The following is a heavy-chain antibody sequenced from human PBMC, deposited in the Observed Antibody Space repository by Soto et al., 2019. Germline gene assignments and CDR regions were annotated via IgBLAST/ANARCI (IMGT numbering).Heavy chain of an antibody. D-gene: IGHD6-13*01. CDR2: IYYSGST. J-gene: IGHJ4*02. CDR1: GGSISSSSYY. V-gene: IGHV4-39*01. Sequence: SETLSLTCTVSGGSISSSSYYWGWIRQPPGKGLEWIGSIYYSGSTYYNPSLKSRVTISVDTSKNQFSLKLSSVTAADTAVYYCARRPSLIAAGVFDYWGQGTLVTVSS. CDR3: ARRPSLIAAGVFDY.